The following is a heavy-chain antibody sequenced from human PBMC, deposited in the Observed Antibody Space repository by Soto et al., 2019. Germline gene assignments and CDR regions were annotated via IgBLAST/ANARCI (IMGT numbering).Heavy chain of an antibody. CDR1: GGSMSSYY. J-gene: IGHJ4*02. Sequence: KTSETLSLTCTVSGGSMSSYYWSWIRQPPGKGLEWIGYIFYSGSTYYNPSLQSRVTISLDTSKSQFSLKLSSVTAADTAVYYCARRRTAAGRFDDWGRGTLVTVSS. V-gene: IGHV4-59*08. D-gene: IGHD6-13*01. CDR3: ARRRTAAGRFDD. CDR2: IFYSGST.